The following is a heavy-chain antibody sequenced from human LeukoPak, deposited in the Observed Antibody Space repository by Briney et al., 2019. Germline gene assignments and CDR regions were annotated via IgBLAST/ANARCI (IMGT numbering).Heavy chain of an antibody. Sequence: SVKVSCKASGCTFSSDAISWLRQAPGQGRQWMGGSIPIFGTANYAQKFQGRVTITADESTSTAYMELSSLTSEDTAVCYCASPFPSPTVVTSASSSMGVWGKGTPVTISS. CDR3: ASPFPSPTVVTSASSSMGV. J-gene: IGHJ6*03. CDR2: SIPIFGTA. D-gene: IGHD4-23*01. CDR1: GCTFSSDA. V-gene: IGHV1-69*13.